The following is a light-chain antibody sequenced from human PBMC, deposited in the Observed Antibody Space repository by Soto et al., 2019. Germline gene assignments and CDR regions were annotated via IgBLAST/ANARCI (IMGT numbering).Light chain of an antibody. CDR2: AAS. V-gene: IGKV1-39*01. CDR1: QSIGTY. CDR3: QQSFSTPPT. J-gene: IGKJ2*01. Sequence: DIQMTQSPSSLSASVGDRVTITCRASQSIGTYLNWYLQKPGKAPQLLIHAASSLQTGVPSRFSGSGSGTEFTLTISSLQPGDFASFYCQQSFSTPPTFGQGTKLAIK.